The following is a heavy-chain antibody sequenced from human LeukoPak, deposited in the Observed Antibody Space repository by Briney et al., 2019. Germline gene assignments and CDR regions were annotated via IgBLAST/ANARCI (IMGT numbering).Heavy chain of an antibody. CDR1: GFTFSDYY. CDR3: ARARYSGSYYYFDY. CDR2: ITSSGSTI. V-gene: IGHV3-11*01. Sequence: PGGAPRLSCAASGFTFSDYYMSWIRQAPGKGREWVSYITSSGSTISYADSVKGRFTISRDNAKNSLYLQMNSLRAEDTAVYYCARARYSGSYYYFDYWGQGTLVTVSS. D-gene: IGHD1-26*01. J-gene: IGHJ4*02.